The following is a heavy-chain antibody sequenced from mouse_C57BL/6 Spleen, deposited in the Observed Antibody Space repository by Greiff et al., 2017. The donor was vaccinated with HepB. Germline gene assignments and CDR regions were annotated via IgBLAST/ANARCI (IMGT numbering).Heavy chain of an antibody. D-gene: IGHD1-1*01. V-gene: IGHV1-81*01. Sequence: VQLQQSGAELARPGASVKLSCKASGYTFTSYGISWVKQRTGQGLEWIGEIYPRSGNTYYNEKFKGKATLTADKSSSTAYMELRSLTSEDSAVYCCAREWVITTVVATDYAMDYWGQGTSVTVSS. J-gene: IGHJ4*01. CDR2: IYPRSGNT. CDR1: GYTFTSYG. CDR3: AREWVITTVVATDYAMDY.